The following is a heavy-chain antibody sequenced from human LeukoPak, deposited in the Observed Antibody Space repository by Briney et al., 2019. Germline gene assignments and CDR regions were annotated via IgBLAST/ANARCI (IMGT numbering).Heavy chain of an antibody. CDR3: ARECLGRGGDCY. Sequence: GASVKVSCKASGGTFSSYAISWVRQAPGQGLEWMGGIIPILGTANYAQKFQGRVTITADKSTSTAYMELSSLRSEDTAVYCCARECLGRGGDCYWGQGTLVTVSS. CDR2: IIPILGTA. CDR1: GGTFSSYA. J-gene: IGHJ4*02. D-gene: IGHD2-21*02. V-gene: IGHV1-69*06.